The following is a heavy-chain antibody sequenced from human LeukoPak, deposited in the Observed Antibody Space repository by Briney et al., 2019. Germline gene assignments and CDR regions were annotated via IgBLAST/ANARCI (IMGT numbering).Heavy chain of an antibody. CDR1: GGTFSSYA. Sequence: ASVKVSCKASGGTFSSYAISWVRQAPGQGLEWMGRIIPILGIANYAQKFQGRVTITADKSTSTAYMELSSLRSEDTAVYYCARVGYSSGWYVLGPFDYWGQGTLVTVSS. V-gene: IGHV1-69*04. CDR2: IIPILGIA. D-gene: IGHD6-19*01. J-gene: IGHJ4*02. CDR3: ARVGYSSGWYVLGPFDY.